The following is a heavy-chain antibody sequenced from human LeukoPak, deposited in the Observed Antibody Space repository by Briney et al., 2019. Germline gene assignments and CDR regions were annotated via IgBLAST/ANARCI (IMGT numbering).Heavy chain of an antibody. J-gene: IGHJ6*02. CDR1: GFTLSDYY. CDR3: ARDFANGYSYGIPDYYGMDV. V-gene: IGHV3-11*06. D-gene: IGHD5-18*01. CDR2: IRNSSSYR. Sequence: PGGSLRHSRATSGFTLSDYYMSWLRPAPGKGREWGSYIRNSSSYRNYADSVKGRFTISRDNAKNSLYLQMNSLRAEDTAVYYCARDFANGYSYGIPDYYGMDVWGQGTTVTVSS.